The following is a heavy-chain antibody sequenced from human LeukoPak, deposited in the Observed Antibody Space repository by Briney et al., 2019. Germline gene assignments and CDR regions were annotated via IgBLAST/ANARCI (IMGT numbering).Heavy chain of an antibody. CDR2: ISYDGSNK. J-gene: IGHJ4*02. V-gene: IGHV3-30*18. CDR1: GFTFSSYG. CDR3: AKDLNFDY. Sequence: GGSLRLSCAASGFTFSSYGMHWVRQAPGKGLEWVAVISYDGSNKCYADSVKGRFTISRDNSKNTLYLQMNSLRAEDTAVYYCAKDLNFDYWGQGTLVTVSS.